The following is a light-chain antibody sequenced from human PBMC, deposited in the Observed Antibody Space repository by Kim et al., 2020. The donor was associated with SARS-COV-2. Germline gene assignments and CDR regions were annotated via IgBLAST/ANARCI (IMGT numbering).Light chain of an antibody. J-gene: IGKJ4*01. CDR2: LGS. V-gene: IGKV2-28*01. Sequence: PPSISCRFSQSLLHSNGYNYLDWYLQKPGQSPHLLIYLGSNRASGVPDRFSGSGSGTDFTLKISRVEAEDVGVYYCMQALQTPLTFGGGTKVDIK. CDR1: QSLLHSNGYNY. CDR3: MQALQTPLT.